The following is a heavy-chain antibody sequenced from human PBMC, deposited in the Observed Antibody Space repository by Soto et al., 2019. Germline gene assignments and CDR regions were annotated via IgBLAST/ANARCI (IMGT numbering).Heavy chain of an antibody. Sequence: QVQLVQSGAEVKKPGSSVKVSCKASGGTFSRYATNWLRQAPGQGLEWMGGIIPVFGKANYAQKFQGRVTITADESTTTGYMELRSLTSEDTAVYYCARDGTLYDSSAYYYVYWGQGTLVTVSS. J-gene: IGHJ4*02. CDR3: ARDGTLYDSSAYYYVY. CDR1: GGTFSRYA. D-gene: IGHD3-22*01. V-gene: IGHV1-69*01. CDR2: IIPVFGKA.